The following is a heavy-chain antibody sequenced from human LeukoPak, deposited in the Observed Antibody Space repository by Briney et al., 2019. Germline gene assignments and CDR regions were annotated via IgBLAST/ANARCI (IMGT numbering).Heavy chain of an antibody. CDR2: IYTSGST. CDR3: AREGRFGELSNY. J-gene: IGHJ4*02. V-gene: IGHV4-4*07. CDR1: GGSFSRYY. D-gene: IGHD3-10*01. Sequence: PSETLSLTCAVYGGSFSRYYWSWIRQPAGKGLEWIGRIYTSGSTNYNPSLKSRVTISVDTSKNQFSLKLSSVTAADTAVYYCAREGRFGELSNYWGQGTLVTVSS.